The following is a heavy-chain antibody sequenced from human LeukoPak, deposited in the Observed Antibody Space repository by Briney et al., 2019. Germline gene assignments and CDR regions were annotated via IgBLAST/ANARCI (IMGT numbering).Heavy chain of an antibody. J-gene: IGHJ4*02. V-gene: IGHV3-33*08. CDR1: GFTFSRHG. CDR3: ARRMAARNSALDY. Sequence: PGRSLRLSCAPSGFTFSRHGMHWVRQAPGKGLEWVAVIWYDGSNKYYADSVKGRFTISRDNSMNTLYLQMNSLRAEDTAVYYCARRMAARNSALDYWGQGTLVTVSS. D-gene: IGHD6-6*01. CDR2: IWYDGSNK.